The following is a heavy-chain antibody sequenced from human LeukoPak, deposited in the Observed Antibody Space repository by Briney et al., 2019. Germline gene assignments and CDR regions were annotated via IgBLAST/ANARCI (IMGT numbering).Heavy chain of an antibody. CDR3: ARDKCSGGSCYSDY. J-gene: IGHJ4*02. CDR1: GFTVSSNY. CDR2: IYSGGST. V-gene: IGHV3-53*01. Sequence: PGGSLRLSCAASGFTVSSNYMSWVRQAPGKGLEWVSFIYSGGSTYYADSVKGRFTISRDNSKNTLYLQMNSLRAEDTALYYCARDKCSGGSCYSDYWGQGTLVTVSS. D-gene: IGHD2-15*01.